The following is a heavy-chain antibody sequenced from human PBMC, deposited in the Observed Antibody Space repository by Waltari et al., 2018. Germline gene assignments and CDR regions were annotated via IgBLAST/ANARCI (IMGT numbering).Heavy chain of an antibody. D-gene: IGHD5-18*01. CDR2: IYRSGVT. Sequence: QVQLQESGPGLAKASQTLSLTCDVSGGSISNLNFYWSWIRQPAGKGLEWIGRIYRSGVTDYNPSLRGRATMFPDMSKNQFSLTVDSLIAADTAVYYCAVSPDTATSRAAFHFWGPGTTVSVSS. CDR1: GGSISNLNFY. CDR3: AVSPDTATSRAAFHF. V-gene: IGHV4-61*02. J-gene: IGHJ6*02.